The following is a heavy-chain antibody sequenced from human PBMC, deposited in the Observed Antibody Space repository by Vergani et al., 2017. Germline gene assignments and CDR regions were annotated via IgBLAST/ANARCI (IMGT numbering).Heavy chain of an antibody. CDR2: VSHSGDT. V-gene: IGHV4-30-4*01. CDR3: ARRSSSYYFDI. Sequence: QVQLQESGPGLVKSSQTLSLTCTVSGGSISSGDYYWSWIRQPPGKGLEWISSVSHSGDTYFNPSLKGRVSISMDTSKNYFFLTLSSVTAADTAMYYCARRSSSYYFDIWGQGVLITVSS. J-gene: IGHJ5*02. CDR1: GGSISSGDYY. D-gene: IGHD3-22*01.